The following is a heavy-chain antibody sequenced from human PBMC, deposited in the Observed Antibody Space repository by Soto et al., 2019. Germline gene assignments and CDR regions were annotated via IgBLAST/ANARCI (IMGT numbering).Heavy chain of an antibody. CDR2: ISGSGGST. Sequence: EVQLLESGGGLVQPGGSLRLSCAASGFTFSSYAMSWVRQAPGKGLEWVSAISGSGGSTYYADSVKGRFTISRDNSKNRLYLQRYSLRAEDTDVYYCAKVYYDILTGYYSQDYYYYMDVWGKGTTVTVSS. J-gene: IGHJ6*03. D-gene: IGHD3-9*01. CDR1: GFTFSSYA. CDR3: AKVYYDILTGYYSQDYYYYMDV. V-gene: IGHV3-23*01.